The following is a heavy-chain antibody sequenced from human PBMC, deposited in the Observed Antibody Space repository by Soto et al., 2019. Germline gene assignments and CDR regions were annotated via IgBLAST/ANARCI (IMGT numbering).Heavy chain of an antibody. V-gene: IGHV3-30*03. CDR1: GFSYTSYA. D-gene: IGHD2-21*02. CDR2: ISYHGSNK. J-gene: IGHJ6*04. CDR3: ARDPRDCSAGGCDAPQKYCFEMDA. Sequence: TRRRSCAAAGFSYTSYAMHCLSQAPRKGLAWGADISYHGSNKFYAYFVKCRFTISRAGSNNTLDLQMTRQRPEATAVYYCARDPRDCSAGGCDAPQKYCFEMDAWGKGRRVAISS.